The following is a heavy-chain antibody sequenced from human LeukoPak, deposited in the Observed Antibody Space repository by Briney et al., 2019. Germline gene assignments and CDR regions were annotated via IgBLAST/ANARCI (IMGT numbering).Heavy chain of an antibody. CDR1: GGSISTYY. D-gene: IGHD3-10*01. V-gene: IGHV4-59*08. CDR3: ARRYFGSGSSAFDI. Sequence: SETLPLTCTVSGGSISTYYWSWIRQSPGKGLEWIGYIYLTGTTNYNPSLRSRVSISVATSKNQFSLKLRSVTAADTAVYFCARRYFGSGSSAFDIWSQGTMVTVSS. J-gene: IGHJ3*02. CDR2: IYLTGTT.